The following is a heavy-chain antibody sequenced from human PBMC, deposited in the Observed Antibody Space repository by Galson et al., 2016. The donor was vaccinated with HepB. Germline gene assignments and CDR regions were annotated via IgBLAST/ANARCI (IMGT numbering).Heavy chain of an antibody. CDR3: ARLSLLSAGTVDY. CDR2: IKNDGTTT. CDR1: GITFSRYW. D-gene: IGHD6-19*01. V-gene: IGHV3-74*01. J-gene: IGHJ4*02. Sequence: SLRLSCAASGITFSRYWMHWVRQAPGKGLVWVSHIKNDGTTTNYADSVRGRFIISRDNAKNTLYLQMNSLRAEDTAVYYCARLSLLSAGTVDYWGQGTLVVVSS.